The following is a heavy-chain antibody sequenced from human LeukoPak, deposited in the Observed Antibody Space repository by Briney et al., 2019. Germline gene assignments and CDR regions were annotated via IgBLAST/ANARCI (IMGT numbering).Heavy chain of an antibody. Sequence: ASVKVSCKASGYTFTGYYMHWVRQAPGQGLEWMGWINPNSGGTNYAQKFQGWVTMTRDTSISTAYMEVSSLRSEDTAVYYCARKYSDSSAYIFDYWGQGTLVTVSS. CDR2: INPNSGGT. CDR1: GYTFTGYY. J-gene: IGHJ4*02. V-gene: IGHV1-2*04. D-gene: IGHD3-22*01. CDR3: ARKYSDSSAYIFDY.